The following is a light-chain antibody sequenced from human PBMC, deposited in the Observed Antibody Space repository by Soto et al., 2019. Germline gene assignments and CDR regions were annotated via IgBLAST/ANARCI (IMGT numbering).Light chain of an antibody. CDR1: SSDVGAYNF. J-gene: IGLJ2*01. CDR3: CSYAGTYSPV. CDR2: DVS. V-gene: IGLV2-11*01. Sequence: QSVLTQPPSVSGSPGQSVTISCTGTSSDVGAYNFVSWYQQHPGKAPKLIIFDVSARPSGVPDRFSGSKSGNTASLTISGRQADDEADYYFCSYAGTYSPVLGGGTKLTVL.